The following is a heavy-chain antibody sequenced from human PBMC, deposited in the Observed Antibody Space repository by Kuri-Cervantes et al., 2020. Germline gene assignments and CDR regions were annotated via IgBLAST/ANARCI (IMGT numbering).Heavy chain of an antibody. J-gene: IGHJ4*02. CDR1: GFTFSDYY. Sequence: GGSLRLSCAASGFTFSDYYMSWVRQAPGKGLEWVSSVSASGGLTYYTDSVKGRFTISRDNSKNTLYLQMNSLRAEDTALYYCAKIAVIALWYFDYWGQGALVTVSS. D-gene: IGHD2-21*01. CDR2: VSASGGLT. V-gene: IGHV3-23*01. CDR3: AKIAVIALWYFDY.